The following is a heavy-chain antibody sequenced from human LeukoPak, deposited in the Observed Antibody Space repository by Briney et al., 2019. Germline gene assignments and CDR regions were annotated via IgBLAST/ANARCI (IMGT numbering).Heavy chain of an antibody. Sequence: SETQSLTCTVSGGSISSGGYYWSWIRQPPGKGLEWIGYIYHSGSTYYNPSLKSRVTISVDRSKNQFSLKLSSVTAADTAVYYCARVGNWNYVLDYWGQGTLVTVSS. CDR1: GGSISSGGYY. D-gene: IGHD1-7*01. J-gene: IGHJ4*02. CDR3: ARVGNWNYVLDY. V-gene: IGHV4-30-2*01. CDR2: IYHSGST.